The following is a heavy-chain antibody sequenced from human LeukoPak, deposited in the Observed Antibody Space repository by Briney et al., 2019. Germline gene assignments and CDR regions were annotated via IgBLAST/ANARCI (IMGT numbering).Heavy chain of an antibody. CDR3: AKESSGGWYFDY. J-gene: IGHJ4*02. V-gene: IGHV3-30*18. CDR2: ISYDGSNK. CDR1: GFTFSSYG. D-gene: IGHD6-19*01. Sequence: GGSLRLSCAASGFTFSSYGMHWVRQAPGKGLEWVAVISYDGSNKFYADSVKGRFTISRDNSKNSLYLQMNSLRAEDTAVYYCAKESSGGWYFDYWGQGTLVTVSS.